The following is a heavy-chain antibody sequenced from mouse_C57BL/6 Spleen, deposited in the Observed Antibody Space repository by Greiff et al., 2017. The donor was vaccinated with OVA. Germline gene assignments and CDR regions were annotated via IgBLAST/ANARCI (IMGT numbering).Heavy chain of an antibody. Sequence: EVKLVESGGGLVQPGGSLSLSCAASGFTFTDYYMSWVRQPPGKALEWLGFIRNKANGYTTEYSASVKGRFTISRDNSQSILYLQMNALRAEDSATYYCANLRRGHYYAMDYWGQGTSVTVSS. CDR3: ANLRRGHYYAMDY. CDR2: IRNKANGYTT. J-gene: IGHJ4*01. CDR1: GFTFTDYY. V-gene: IGHV7-3*01. D-gene: IGHD2-12*01.